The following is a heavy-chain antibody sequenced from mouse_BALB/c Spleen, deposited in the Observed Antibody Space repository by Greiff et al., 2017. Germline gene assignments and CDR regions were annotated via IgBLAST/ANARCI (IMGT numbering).Heavy chain of an antibody. CDR2: IRNKANGYTT. V-gene: IGHV7-3*02. J-gene: IGHJ2*01. Sequence: EVQRVESGGGLVQPGGSLRLSCAPSGFTFTDYYMSWVRQPPGKALEWLGFIRNKANGYTTEYSASVKGRFTISRDNSQSILYLQMNTLRAEDSATYYCARDILDYWGQGTTLTVSS. CDR1: GFTFTDYY. CDR3: ARDILDY.